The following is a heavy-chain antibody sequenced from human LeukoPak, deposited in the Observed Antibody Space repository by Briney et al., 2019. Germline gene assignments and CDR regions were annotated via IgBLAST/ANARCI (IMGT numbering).Heavy chain of an antibody. Sequence: ASVKVSCKASGYTFTAYYLHWVRQAPGQGLEWMGWINPNSGGTNYAQKFKGWATLTRDTSINTTYMELSRLASDVTAVYFCARGTPGSYLGYWGQGTLVTVSS. CDR3: ARGTPGSYLGY. D-gene: IGHD3-16*02. V-gene: IGHV1-2*04. CDR1: GYTFTAYY. J-gene: IGHJ4*02. CDR2: INPNSGGT.